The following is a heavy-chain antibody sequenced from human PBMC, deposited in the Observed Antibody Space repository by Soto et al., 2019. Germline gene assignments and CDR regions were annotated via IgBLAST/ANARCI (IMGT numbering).Heavy chain of an antibody. Sequence: QVQLVESGGGVVQPGRSLRLSCAASGFTFSSYGMHWVRQAPGKGLEWVAVISYDGSNKYYADSVKGRFTISRDNSKNTLYLQMNSLRAEDTAVYYCAKDYYDSSGYLNWFDPWGQGTLVTVSS. CDR3: AKDYYDSSGYLNWFDP. CDR2: ISYDGSNK. V-gene: IGHV3-30*18. D-gene: IGHD3-22*01. CDR1: GFTFSSYG. J-gene: IGHJ5*02.